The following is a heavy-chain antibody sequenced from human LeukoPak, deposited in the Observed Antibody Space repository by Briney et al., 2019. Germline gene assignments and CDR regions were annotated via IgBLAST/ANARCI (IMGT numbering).Heavy chain of an antibody. CDR3: AKSALETRHYYYYGMDV. CDR2: ISYDGSNK. J-gene: IGHJ6*02. CDR1: GFTFSSYG. Sequence: GGSLRLSCAASGFTFSSYGMHWVRQAPGKGLEWVAVISYDGSNKYYADPVKGRFTISRDNSKNTLYLQTNSLRAEDTAVYYCAKSALETRHYYYYGMDVWGQGTTVTVSS. V-gene: IGHV3-30*18. D-gene: IGHD4-23*01.